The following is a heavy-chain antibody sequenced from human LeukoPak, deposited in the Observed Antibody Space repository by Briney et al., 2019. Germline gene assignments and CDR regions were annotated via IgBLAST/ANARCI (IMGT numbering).Heavy chain of an antibody. D-gene: IGHD3-10*01. CDR3: ARGSMVRGVIDYYYYGMDV. J-gene: IGHJ6*02. V-gene: IGHV4-39*01. CDR1: GGSISSSSYY. CDR2: IYYSGST. Sequence: PSETLSLTCTVSGGSISSSSYYRGWIRQPPGKGLEWIGSIYYSGSTYYNPSLKSRVTISVDTSKNQFSLKLSSVTAADTAVYYCARGSMVRGVIDYYYYGMDVWGQGTTVTVSS.